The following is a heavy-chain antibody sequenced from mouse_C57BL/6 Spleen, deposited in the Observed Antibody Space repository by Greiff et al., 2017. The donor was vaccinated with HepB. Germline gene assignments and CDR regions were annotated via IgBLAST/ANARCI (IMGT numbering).Heavy chain of an antibody. CDR2: IDPANGNT. CDR3: ASFYGSSSDYAMDY. CDR1: GFNIKNTY. J-gene: IGHJ4*01. Sequence: VHVKQSVAELVRPGASVKLSCTASGFNIKNTYMHWVKQRPEQGLEWIGRIDPANGNTKYAPKFQGKATITADTSSNTAYLQLSSLTSEDTAIYYCASFYGSSSDYAMDYWGQGTSVTVSS. D-gene: IGHD1-1*01. V-gene: IGHV14-3*01.